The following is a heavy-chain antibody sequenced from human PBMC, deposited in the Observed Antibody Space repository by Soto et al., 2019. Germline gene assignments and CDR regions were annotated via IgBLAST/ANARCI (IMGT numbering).Heavy chain of an antibody. CDR1: GFTFDDYA. V-gene: IGHV3-9*01. J-gene: IGHJ4*02. CDR3: AKLNWNYYFDY. Sequence: GGSLRLSCAASGFTFDDYAMHWVRQAPGKGLEWVSGISWNSGSIGYADSVKGRFTISRDNAKNSLYLQMNSLRAEDTALYYCAKLNWNYYFDYWGQGTLVTVSS. CDR2: ISWNSGSI. D-gene: IGHD1-7*01.